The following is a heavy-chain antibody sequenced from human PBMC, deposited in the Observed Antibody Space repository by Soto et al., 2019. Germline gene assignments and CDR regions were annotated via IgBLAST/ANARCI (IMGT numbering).Heavy chain of an antibody. CDR2: ISSSGSTA. CDR1: GFTFSRFE. V-gene: IGHV3-48*03. CDR3: TRAACLPYLSFY. D-gene: IGHD3-10*01. Sequence: PGGSLRLSCAASGFTFSRFELHWVRQAPGRGLEWISYISSSGSTAYYASSEEGRFTIYRDNTNNSVYLKIASLTAEDTALYYCTRAACLPYLSFYWGQGALVTVSS. J-gene: IGHJ4*02.